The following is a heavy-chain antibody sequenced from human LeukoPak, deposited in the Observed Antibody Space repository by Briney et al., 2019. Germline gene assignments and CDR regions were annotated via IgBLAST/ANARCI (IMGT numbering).Heavy chain of an antibody. CDR2: IYYRGST. CDR3: ARGGDYGDLRYFDY. CDR1: GGSINNYY. J-gene: IGHJ4*02. Sequence: SEALSVTCTVSGGSINNYYWSWIRQPPGKGLEWIGYIYYRGSTNYNPSLKSRVNFSVDTSKNQFSLKLNSVTAADTAVYYCARGGDYGDLRYFDYWGQGTLVTVSS. V-gene: IGHV4-59*01. D-gene: IGHD4-17*01.